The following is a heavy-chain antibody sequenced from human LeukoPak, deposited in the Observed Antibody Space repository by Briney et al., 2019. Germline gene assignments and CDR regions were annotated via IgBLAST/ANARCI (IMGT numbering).Heavy chain of an antibody. J-gene: IGHJ4*02. CDR2: IKQDGSEN. V-gene: IGHV3-7*03. D-gene: IGHD6-19*01. CDR3: ARSSGWVSDY. CDR1: GFTFSNYW. Sequence: GGSLRLSCAASGFTFSNYWMHWVRQAPGKGLEWVANIKQDGSENYYVDSVKGRFTISRDNAKNSLYLQMSSLRAEDTAVYYCARSSGWVSDYWGQGSLVIVSS.